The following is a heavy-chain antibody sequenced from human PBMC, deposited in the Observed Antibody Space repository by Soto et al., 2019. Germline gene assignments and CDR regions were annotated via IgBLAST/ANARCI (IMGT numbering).Heavy chain of an antibody. CDR3: AHSLLWFGEPNAFDI. Sequence: QITLKESGPTLVKPTQTLTLTCTFSGFSLSTSGVGVGWMRQPPGKALEWLAVIYWNDDKRYSPSLKSRLTITKDTSKNQVVLTMTNMDPVDTATYYCAHSLLWFGEPNAFDIWGQGTMVTVSS. J-gene: IGHJ3*02. CDR1: GFSLSTSGVG. CDR2: IYWNDDK. D-gene: IGHD3-10*01. V-gene: IGHV2-5*01.